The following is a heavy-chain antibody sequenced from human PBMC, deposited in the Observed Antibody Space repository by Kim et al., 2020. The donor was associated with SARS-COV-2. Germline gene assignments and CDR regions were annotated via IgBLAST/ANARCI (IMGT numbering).Heavy chain of an antibody. J-gene: IGHJ4*02. V-gene: IGHV4-31*03. Sequence: SETLSLTCTVSGGSISSGGYYWSWIRQHPGKGLEWIGYIYYSGSTYYNPSLKSRVTISVDTSKNQFSLKLSSVTAADTAVYYCARRITIFGVVTGGFDYWGQGTLVTVSS. CDR1: GGSISSGGYY. CDR3: ARRITIFGVVTGGFDY. CDR2: IYYSGST. D-gene: IGHD3-3*01.